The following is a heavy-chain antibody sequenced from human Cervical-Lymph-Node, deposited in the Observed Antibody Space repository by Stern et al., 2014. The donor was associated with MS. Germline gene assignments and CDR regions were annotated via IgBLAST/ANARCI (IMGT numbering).Heavy chain of an antibody. Sequence: QVQLVESGAEVKKPGASVKVSCKASGYTFTSYYMHWVRQAPGQGLEWMGIINPSGGSTSYAQKFQGRVTMTRDTSTSTVYMELSSLRSEDTAVYYCARPSQIAAAGTAAFQHWGQGTLVTVYS. V-gene: IGHV1-46*01. CDR3: ARPSQIAAAGTAAFQH. J-gene: IGHJ1*01. D-gene: IGHD6-13*01. CDR2: INPSGGST. CDR1: GYTFTSYY.